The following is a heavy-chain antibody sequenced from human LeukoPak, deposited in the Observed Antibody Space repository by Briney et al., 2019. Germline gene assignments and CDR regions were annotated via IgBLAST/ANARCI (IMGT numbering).Heavy chain of an antibody. D-gene: IGHD3-22*01. CDR2: ISYSWST. CDR3: ARESSPLYYYDTSAYFDY. V-gene: IGHV4-59*01. Sequence: KPSETLSLTCTVSGGSMNTYYWNWIRQPPGKGLEWIGYISYSWSTSYNPSLKSRVTISIDTSKNQFSLRLISVTAADTAVYYCARESSPLYYYDTSAYFDYWGQGTLVTV. J-gene: IGHJ4*02. CDR1: GGSMNTYY.